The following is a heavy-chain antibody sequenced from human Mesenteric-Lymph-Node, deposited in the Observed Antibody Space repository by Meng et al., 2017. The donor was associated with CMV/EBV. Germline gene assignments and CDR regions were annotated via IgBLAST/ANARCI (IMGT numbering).Heavy chain of an antibody. V-gene: IGHV1-46*01. CDR3: ARDLGYCSGGSCYSVNYFDY. CDR2: INPSGGST. Sequence: FTSYYMHWVRQAPGQGLEWMGMINPSGGSTSYAQKFQGRVIMTRDTSTSTVYMELSSLRSEDTAVYYCARDLGYCSGGSCYSVNYFDYWGQGTLVTVSS. D-gene: IGHD2-15*01. J-gene: IGHJ4*02. CDR1: FTSYY.